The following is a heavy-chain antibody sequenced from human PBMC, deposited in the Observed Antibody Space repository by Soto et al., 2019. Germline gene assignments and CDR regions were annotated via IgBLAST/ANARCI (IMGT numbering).Heavy chain of an antibody. Sequence: EVQLLESGGGLVQPGGSLRLSCAASGFTFSSYEMNWVRQAPRKGLEWVSYISSSGTTIYYADSVKGRFTISRDNAKNSLFLQMNSLRAEDTAVYYCARSDYSSQNYYYYYGMDVWGQGTTVTVSS. D-gene: IGHD4-4*01. CDR3: ARSDYSSQNYYYYYGMDV. CDR1: GFTFSSYE. J-gene: IGHJ6*02. V-gene: IGHV3-48*03. CDR2: ISSSGTTI.